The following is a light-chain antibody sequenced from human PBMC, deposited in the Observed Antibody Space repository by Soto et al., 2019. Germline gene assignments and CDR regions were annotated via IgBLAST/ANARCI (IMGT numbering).Light chain of an antibody. CDR2: AAS. Sequence: DIQLTQSPSFLSASVGDRVTITCGASQGISSYLAWYQQKPGKAPKLLIYAASTLQSGVPSRFSGSGYGTDFNLTISCLQSEDFATYYCQQYYSYPFTFGPGTKVDIK. V-gene: IGKV1-9*01. CDR1: QGISSY. CDR3: QQYYSYPFT. J-gene: IGKJ3*01.